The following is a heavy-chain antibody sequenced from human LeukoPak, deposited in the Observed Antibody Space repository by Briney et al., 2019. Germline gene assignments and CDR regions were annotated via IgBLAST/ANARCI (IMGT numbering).Heavy chain of an antibody. CDR1: GGSISSGGYY. Sequence: TSQTLSLTCTVSGGSISSGGYYWSWIRQHPGKGLEWIGYIYYSGSTYYNPSLKSRVTISVDTSKNQFSLKLSSVTAADTAVYYCARDQNFFSNGWDNWFDPWGQGTLVTVSS. CDR2: IYYSGST. V-gene: IGHV4-31*03. CDR3: ARDQNFFSNGWDNWFDP. J-gene: IGHJ5*02. D-gene: IGHD6-19*01.